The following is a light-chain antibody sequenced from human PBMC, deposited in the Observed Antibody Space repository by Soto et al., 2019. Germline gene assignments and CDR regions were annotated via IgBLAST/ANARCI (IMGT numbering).Light chain of an antibody. J-gene: IGKJ1*01. Sequence: IPLTQSPTTLPASVGDRVTLTCRASERISNWLAWYQQRPGTAPKLLIYHASILETAVPSRLSGNGAGTVFTLTISKLQPGDCATYYCQQYRTYSFGQGSRVEIK. CDR1: ERISNW. CDR3: QQYRTYS. CDR2: HAS. V-gene: IGKV1-5*01.